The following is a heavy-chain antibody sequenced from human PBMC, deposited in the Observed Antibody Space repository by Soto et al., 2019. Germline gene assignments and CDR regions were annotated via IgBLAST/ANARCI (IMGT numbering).Heavy chain of an antibody. CDR1: GYTFTNYG. J-gene: IGHJ6*02. D-gene: IGHD3-10*01. CDR2: ISAYNGNR. Sequence: QVQLVQSGAEVKKPGASVKVSCKASGYTFTNYGFSWVRQAPGQRLEWMGWISAYNGNRNYAQKLQGRVTMTTDTSTCTAYMELRSLRSDDTAVYYCASSFIRSQWRYGMDVWGQGTTVTVSS. V-gene: IGHV1-18*01. CDR3: ASSFIRSQWRYGMDV.